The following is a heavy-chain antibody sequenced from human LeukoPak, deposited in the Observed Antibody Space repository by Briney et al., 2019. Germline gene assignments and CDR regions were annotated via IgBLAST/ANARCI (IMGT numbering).Heavy chain of an antibody. CDR1: GYSISSGYY. J-gene: IGHJ3*02. CDR3: ARAVLAMAHDAFDI. Sequence: PSETLSLTCAVSGYSISSGYYWGWIRPPPGKGLEWIGSIYHSGSTYYNPPLKSRVTISVDTSKNQFSLKLSSVTAADTAVYYCARAVLAMAHDAFDIWGQGTMVTVSS. V-gene: IGHV4-38-2*01. D-gene: IGHD5-18*01. CDR2: IYHSGST.